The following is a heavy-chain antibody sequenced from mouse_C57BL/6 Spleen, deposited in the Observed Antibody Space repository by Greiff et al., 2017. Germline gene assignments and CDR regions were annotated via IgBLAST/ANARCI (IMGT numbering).Heavy chain of an antibody. CDR2: IDPETGGT. Sequence: QVPLQQSGAELVRPGASVTLSCKASGYTFTDYEMHWVKQTPVHGLDWIGAIDPETGGTAYNQKFKGKAILTADKSSSTAYMELRSLTSEDSAVYYCTRKSNYGDPYYFDYWGQGTTLTVSS. V-gene: IGHV1-15*01. CDR3: TRKSNYGDPYYFDY. D-gene: IGHD2-5*01. J-gene: IGHJ2*01. CDR1: GYTFTDYE.